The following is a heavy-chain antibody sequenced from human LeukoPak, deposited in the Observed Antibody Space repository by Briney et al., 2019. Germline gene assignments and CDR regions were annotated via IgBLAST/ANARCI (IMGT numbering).Heavy chain of an antibody. J-gene: IGHJ2*01. D-gene: IGHD6-19*01. CDR3: ARGRLRVAVAGTRYFDL. V-gene: IGHV4-34*01. Sequence: SETLSLTCAVYGGSFSGYYWSWIRQPLGKGLEWIGEINHSGSTNYNPSLKSRVTISVDTSKNQFSLKLSSVTAADTAVYYCARGRLRVAVAGTRYFDLWGRGTLVTVSS. CDR1: GGSFSGYY. CDR2: INHSGST.